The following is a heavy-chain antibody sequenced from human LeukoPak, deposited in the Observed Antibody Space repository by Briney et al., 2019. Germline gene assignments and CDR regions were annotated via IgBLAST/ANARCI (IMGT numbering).Heavy chain of an antibody. Sequence: SETLSLTCTVSGGSISGYYWNWMRQPAGKGLEWIGRMHTTGSTNYNPSLKSRVTVSVDMSKNQFSLKLSSVTAADTAVYYCARDSGYCSSTSCSPLFDYWGQGTLVTVSS. J-gene: IGHJ4*02. V-gene: IGHV4-4*07. CDR1: GGSISGYY. CDR3: ARDSGYCSSTSCSPLFDY. CDR2: MHTTGST. D-gene: IGHD2-2*01.